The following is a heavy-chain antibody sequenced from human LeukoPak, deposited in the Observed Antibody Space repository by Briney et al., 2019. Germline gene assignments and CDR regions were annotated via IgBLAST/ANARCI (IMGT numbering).Heavy chain of an antibody. CDR3: ARDHEAGSWGSFDY. Sequence: GGSLRLSCAASGFTFSSYWMSWVRQAPGKGLEWVANIKQDGSEKYYVDSVKGRFTISRDNAKNSLYLQMNSLRAEDTAVYYCARDHEAGSWGSFDYWGQGTLVTVSS. CDR2: IKQDGSEK. V-gene: IGHV3-7*03. CDR1: GFTFSSYW. D-gene: IGHD6-13*01. J-gene: IGHJ4*02.